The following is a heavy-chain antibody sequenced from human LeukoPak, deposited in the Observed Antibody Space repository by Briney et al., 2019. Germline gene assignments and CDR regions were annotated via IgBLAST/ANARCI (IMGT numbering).Heavy chain of an antibody. CDR2: FDPEDGET. CDR3: ATPALRYGSGSYYKSPYFDY. CDR1: GYTLTELS. J-gene: IGHJ4*02. V-gene: IGHV1-24*01. D-gene: IGHD3-10*01. Sequence: ASVKVSCKVPGYTLTELSMHWVRQAPGKGLEWMGGFDPEDGETIYAQKFQGRVTMTEDTSTDTAYMELSSLRSEDTAVYYCATPALRYGSGSYYKSPYFDYWGQGTLVTVSS.